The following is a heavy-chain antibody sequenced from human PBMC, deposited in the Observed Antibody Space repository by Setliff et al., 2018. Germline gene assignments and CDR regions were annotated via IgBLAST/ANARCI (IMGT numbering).Heavy chain of an antibody. CDR1: GFTFGDYA. Sequence: GGSLRLSCTASGFTFGDYAMSWVRQAPGKGLEWVGFIRSKAYGGTTEYAASVKGRFTISRDDSKSIAYLQMNSLKTEDTAVYYCTYYCSSTSCYVDYWGQGTLVTVSS. V-gene: IGHV3-49*04. D-gene: IGHD2-2*01. CDR2: IRSKAYGGTT. CDR3: TYYCSSTSCYVDY. J-gene: IGHJ4*02.